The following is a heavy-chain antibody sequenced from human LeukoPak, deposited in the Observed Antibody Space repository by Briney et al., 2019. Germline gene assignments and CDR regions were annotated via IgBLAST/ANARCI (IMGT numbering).Heavy chain of an antibody. Sequence: ASVKVSCKASGYTFSSYAIQWVRQAPGQRLEWMGWINAGTGQTKYSQKYQRRVTITRDTSASTAYMELSSLRSEDTAVYSCARAGVVEMATIGFDYWGLGTLVTVSS. V-gene: IGHV1-3*01. CDR2: INAGTGQT. CDR1: GYTFSSYA. CDR3: ARAGVVEMATIGFDY. D-gene: IGHD5-24*01. J-gene: IGHJ4*02.